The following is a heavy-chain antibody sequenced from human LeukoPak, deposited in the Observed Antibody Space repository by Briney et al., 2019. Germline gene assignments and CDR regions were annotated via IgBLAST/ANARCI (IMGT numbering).Heavy chain of an antibody. V-gene: IGHV3-53*01. D-gene: IGHD3-22*01. CDR2: IYSGGST. CDR1: GFTVSSNY. Sequence: PGGSLRLSCAASGFTVSSNYMSWVRQAPGKGLEWVSVIYSGGSTYYADSVKGRFTISRDNSKNTLYLQMNSLRAEDTAVYYCARGFPYYYDSSGYYLDYWGQGTLVTVSS. CDR3: ARGFPYYYDSSGYYLDY. J-gene: IGHJ4*02.